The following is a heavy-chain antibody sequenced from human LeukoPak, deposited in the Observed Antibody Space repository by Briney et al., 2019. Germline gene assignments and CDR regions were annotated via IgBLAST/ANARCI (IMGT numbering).Heavy chain of an antibody. CDR2: IWYDGSNK. CDR3: ARDASRDGYHGEFDY. D-gene: IGHD5-24*01. CDR1: GFTFSSYG. J-gene: IGHJ4*02. Sequence: GGSLRLSCAASGFTFSSYGMHWVRQAPGKGLEWVAVIWYDGSNKYYADSVKGRFTISRDNSKNTLYLQMNSLRAEDTAVYYCARDASRDGYHGEFDYWGQGTLVTVSS. V-gene: IGHV3-33*01.